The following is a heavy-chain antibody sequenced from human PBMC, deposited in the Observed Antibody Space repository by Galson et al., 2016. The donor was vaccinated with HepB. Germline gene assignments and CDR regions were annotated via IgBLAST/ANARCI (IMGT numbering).Heavy chain of an antibody. CDR1: RFTFSRNA. D-gene: IGHD4-17*01. CDR3: ARDPYGDNDAFDI. CDR2: ISYDGRDK. Sequence: LRLSCAASRFTFSRNATHWVRQAPGKGLDWVAAISYDGRDKYYADSVKGRFTISRDNSRNMVYLEMNSLRPEDTAVYYCARDPYGDNDAFDIWGQGTMVSVSS. V-gene: IGHV3-30-3*01. J-gene: IGHJ3*02.